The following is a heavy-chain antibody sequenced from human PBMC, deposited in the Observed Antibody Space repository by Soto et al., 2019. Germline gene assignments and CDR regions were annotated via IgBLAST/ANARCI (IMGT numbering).Heavy chain of an antibody. D-gene: IGHD3-22*01. J-gene: IGHJ4*02. CDR1: GYTFTGYY. V-gene: IGHV1-2*02. CDR3: ARDGSYYDSSGYYQ. CDR2: INPNNGGT. Sequence: ASVKVSCKASGYTFTGYYMYWVRQAPGQGLEWMGGINPNNGGTNYAQKFQDRVTMTRDTSISTAYMELSRLRSDDTAVYYCARDGSYYDSSGYYQWGQGTLVTVSS.